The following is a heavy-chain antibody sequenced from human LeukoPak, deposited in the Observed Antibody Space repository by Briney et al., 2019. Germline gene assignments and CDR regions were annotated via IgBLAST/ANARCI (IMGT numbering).Heavy chain of an antibody. CDR2: ISWNSGSI. CDR3: AKASFDWYTYYGMDV. D-gene: IGHD3-9*01. V-gene: IGHV3-9*01. CDR1: GFTFDDYA. Sequence: GESLRLSCAASGFTFDDYAMHWVRQAPGKGLEWVSGISWNSGSIGYADSVKGRFTISRDNAKNSLYPQMNSLRAEDTALYYCAKASFDWYTYYGMDVWGQGTTVTVSS. J-gene: IGHJ6*02.